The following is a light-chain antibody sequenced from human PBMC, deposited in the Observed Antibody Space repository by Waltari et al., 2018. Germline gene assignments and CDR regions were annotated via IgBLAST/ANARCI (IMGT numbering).Light chain of an antibody. CDR1: QSVSRA. J-gene: IGKJ1*01. Sequence: EIVLTPSPGRLSSSPGERVTPSCRASQSVSRALVWYQQKPGQAPRLLIFGASNRATGIPDRFSGSGSETDFSLTISRLEPEDFAVYYCQHYVRLPATFGRGTKVEIK. V-gene: IGKV3-20*01. CDR2: GAS. CDR3: QHYVRLPAT.